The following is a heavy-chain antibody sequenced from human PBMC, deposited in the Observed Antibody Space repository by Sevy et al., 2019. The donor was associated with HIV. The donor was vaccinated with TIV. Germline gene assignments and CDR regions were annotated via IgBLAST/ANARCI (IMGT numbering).Heavy chain of an antibody. Sequence: ASVKVSCKASGVTFMNYAISWVRQAPGQGLEWMGGFIPMFATPDYAQTFRGRITITADESTSTAYMELSSLGSEDTAVYYCASDSLYATNGAFDYWGQGTLVTVSS. V-gene: IGHV1-69*13. CDR1: GVTFMNYA. J-gene: IGHJ4*02. CDR2: FIPMFATP. CDR3: ASDSLYATNGAFDY. D-gene: IGHD2-8*01.